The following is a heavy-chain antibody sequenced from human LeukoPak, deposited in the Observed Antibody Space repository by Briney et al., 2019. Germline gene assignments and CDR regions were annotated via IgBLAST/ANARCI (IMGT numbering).Heavy chain of an antibody. V-gene: IGHV4-39*01. CDR3: ARRYCSGGSCPFDY. Sequence: MTSETLSLTCTVSGGSISSSSYYWGWIRQPPGNGLEWIGSIYYSGSTYYNPSLKSRVTISVDTSKNQFSLKLSSVTAADTAVYYCARRYCSGGSCPFDYWGQGTLVTVSS. CDR1: GGSISSSSYY. CDR2: IYYSGST. J-gene: IGHJ4*02. D-gene: IGHD2-15*01.